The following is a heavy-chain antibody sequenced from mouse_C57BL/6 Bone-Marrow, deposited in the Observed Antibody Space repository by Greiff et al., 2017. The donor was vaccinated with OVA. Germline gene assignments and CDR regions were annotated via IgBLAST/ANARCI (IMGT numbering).Heavy chain of an antibody. CDR3: AREGYYGSSPWFAY. CDR1: GYTFTSYW. CDR2: IDPSDSYT. V-gene: IGHV1-69*01. J-gene: IGHJ3*01. D-gene: IGHD1-1*01. Sequence: QVNVKQSGAELVMPGASVKLSCKASGYTFTSYWMHWVKQRPGQGLEWIGEIDPSDSYTNYNQKFKGKSTLTVDKSSSTAYMQLSSLTSEDSAVYYCAREGYYGSSPWFAYWGQGTLVTVSA.